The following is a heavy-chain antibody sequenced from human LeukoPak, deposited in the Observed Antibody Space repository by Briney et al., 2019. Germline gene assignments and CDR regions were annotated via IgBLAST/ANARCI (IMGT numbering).Heavy chain of an antibody. CDR1: GYTFTGYY. Sequence: ASVKVSCEASGYTFTGYYMHWVRQAPGQGLEWMGWINPNSGGTNYAQKFQGRVTMTRDTSISTAYMELSRLRSDDTAVYYCARDLGDYVVLDYWGQGTLVTVSS. V-gene: IGHV1-2*02. J-gene: IGHJ4*02. CDR2: INPNSGGT. CDR3: ARDLGDYVVLDY. D-gene: IGHD4-17*01.